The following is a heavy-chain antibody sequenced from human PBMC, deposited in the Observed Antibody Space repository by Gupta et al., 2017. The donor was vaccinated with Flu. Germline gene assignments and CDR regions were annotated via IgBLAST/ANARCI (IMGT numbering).Heavy chain of an antibody. CDR2: IKSQMEGETR. V-gene: IGHV3-15*01. J-gene: IGHJ6*03. CDR3: ATLGRQKNPNDDYFYYYMDA. Sequence: RQAPGKGLEWVGRIKSQMEGETRDYAALVKGRFSISRDDSKNIVYLQMNSLKTEDTAVYYCATLGRQKNPNDDYFYYYMDAWGEGTTVTVSS.